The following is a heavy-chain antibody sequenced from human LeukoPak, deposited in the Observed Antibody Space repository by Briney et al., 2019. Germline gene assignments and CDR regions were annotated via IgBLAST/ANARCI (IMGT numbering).Heavy chain of an antibody. V-gene: IGHV3-74*01. J-gene: IGHJ4*02. D-gene: IGHD1-26*01. Sequence: GGSLRLSCAASGFTFSNYWMHWVRHAPGKGLVWVSHIDTDGSITNYADSVKGRFTISRDNAMNTLYLQMSSLRVEDTAVYYCAYSGSSHSEYWGQGTLVTVSS. CDR2: IDTDGSIT. CDR3: AYSGSSHSEY. CDR1: GFTFSNYW.